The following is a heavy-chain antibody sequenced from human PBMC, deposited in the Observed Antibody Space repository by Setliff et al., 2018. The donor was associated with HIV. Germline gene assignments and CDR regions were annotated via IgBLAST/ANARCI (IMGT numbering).Heavy chain of an antibody. Sequence: ASVKVSCKAFGYSFTSYFLHWVRQAPGQGLEWLGIIDPNGGATNNAQKLQGRLTVTTDTSTSTLYMELSNLRSDDTAVYYCARAGGGATDHAFDIWGQGTMVTVSS. J-gene: IGHJ3*02. CDR1: GYSFTSYF. CDR2: IDPNGGAT. CDR3: ARAGGGATDHAFDI. D-gene: IGHD3-10*01. V-gene: IGHV1-46*01.